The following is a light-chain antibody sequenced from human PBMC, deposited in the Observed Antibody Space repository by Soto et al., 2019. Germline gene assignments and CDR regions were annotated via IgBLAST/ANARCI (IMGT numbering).Light chain of an antibody. CDR3: QQSYSTPLT. CDR1: RSISDW. V-gene: IGKV1-5*01. J-gene: IGKJ2*01. CDR2: DAS. Sequence: DIQMTQSPSTLSASVGDRVTITCRASRSISDWLAWYQQKPGKAPELVIFDASSLKSGVPSRFSGSGSGTEFTLTISSLQPEDFATYYCQQSYSTPLTFGQGTKVDIK.